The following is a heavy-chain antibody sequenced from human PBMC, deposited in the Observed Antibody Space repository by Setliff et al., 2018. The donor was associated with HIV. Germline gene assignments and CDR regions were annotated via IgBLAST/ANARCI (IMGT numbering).Heavy chain of an antibody. J-gene: IGHJ6*03. V-gene: IGHV3-48*03. D-gene: IGHD1-1*01. CDR2: ISSGGRTI. CDR1: GFNFYNYE. CDR3: ARDLDGLYYMDV. Sequence: LRLSCAASGFNFYNYEMNWVRQAPGKGLEWIAYISSGGRTIDYADSVKDRFTIYRDNGKNSVYLQMNSLRVDDTAVYYCARDLDGLYYMDVWGTGTTVTVSS.